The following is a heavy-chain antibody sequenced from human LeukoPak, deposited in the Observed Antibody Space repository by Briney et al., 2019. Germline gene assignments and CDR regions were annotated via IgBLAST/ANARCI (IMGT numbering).Heavy chain of an antibody. CDR1: GFTFSDYS. CDR2: ISTTSTHI. Sequence: PGGSPRLSCAASGFTFSDYSMNWVRQAPGKGLEWVSSISTTSTHIYYADSVKGRFTISRDNAKNSLYLQMNSLRVEDTAVYYCARGGIYSEGFDYWGQGTLVTVSS. CDR3: ARGGIYSEGFDY. V-gene: IGHV3-21*01. D-gene: IGHD3-16*01. J-gene: IGHJ4*02.